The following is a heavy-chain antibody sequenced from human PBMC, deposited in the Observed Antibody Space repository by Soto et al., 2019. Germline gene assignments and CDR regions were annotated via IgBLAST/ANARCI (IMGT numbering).Heavy chain of an antibody. CDR2: INWNGGST. V-gene: IGHV3-20*02. Sequence: EVQLVESGGGVVRPGGSLGLSFQAPGLPFDVYAWTWVRKAPGKGREWVSGINWNGGSTGYADSVKGRFTISRDNAKNSLYLQMNSLRAEDTALYHCARITMVRGNYVDYWGQGTLVTVSS. CDR3: ARITMVRGNYVDY. CDR1: GLPFDVYA. J-gene: IGHJ4*02. D-gene: IGHD3-10*01.